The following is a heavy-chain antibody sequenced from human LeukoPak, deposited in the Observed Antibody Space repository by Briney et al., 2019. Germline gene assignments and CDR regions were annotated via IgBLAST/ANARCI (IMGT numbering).Heavy chain of an antibody. CDR1: GYSFTSYW. CDR2: IYPGDSDT. D-gene: IGHD5-12*01. J-gene: IGHJ4*02. Sequence: GESLKISCKGSGYSFTSYWIGWVRQMPGKGLEWMGIIYPGDSDTRYSPSFQGQVTISADKSISTAYLQWSSLKASDTAMYYCARLLGGYSGYAISGYFDYWGQGTLVTVSS. V-gene: IGHV5-51*01. CDR3: ARLLGGYSGYAISGYFDY.